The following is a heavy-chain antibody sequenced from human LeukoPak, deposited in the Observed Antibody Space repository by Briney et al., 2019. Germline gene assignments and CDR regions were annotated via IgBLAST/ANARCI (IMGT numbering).Heavy chain of an antibody. J-gene: IGHJ4*02. V-gene: IGHV4-38-2*01. Sequence: SETLSLTCAVSGYSVSSASYWGWIRQPPGKGLEWIGNIYHSGSPYYNPSLKSRVTISVDTSKNQFSLKLSSVTAADTAVYYCARPISSQGYFGVVIDWGQGTLVTVSS. CDR1: GYSVSSASY. CDR3: ARPISSQGYFGVVID. D-gene: IGHD3-3*01. CDR2: IYHSGSP.